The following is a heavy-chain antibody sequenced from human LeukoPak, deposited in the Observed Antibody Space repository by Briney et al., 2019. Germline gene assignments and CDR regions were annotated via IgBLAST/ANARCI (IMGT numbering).Heavy chain of an antibody. J-gene: IGHJ4*02. V-gene: IGHV4-30-2*01. CDR2: IYHSGST. Sequence: SQTLSLTCTVSGGSISSGGYYWSWIRQPPGKGLEWIGYIYHSGSTYYNPSLKSRVTISVDRSKNQFSLKLNSVTPEDTAVYYCARDGNYGSGSFDYWGQGTLVTVSS. D-gene: IGHD3-10*01. CDR3: ARDGNYGSGSFDY. CDR1: GGSISSGGYY.